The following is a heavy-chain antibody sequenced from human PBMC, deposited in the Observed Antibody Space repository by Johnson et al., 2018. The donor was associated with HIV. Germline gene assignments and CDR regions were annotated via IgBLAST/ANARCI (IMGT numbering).Heavy chain of an antibody. CDR2: ISWNSGSI. CDR1: GFTFDDYA. Sequence: VQLVESGGGLVQPGRSLRLSCAASGFTFDDYAMHWVRQAPGKGLEWVSGISWNSGSIGYADSVKGRFTISRDNAKNSLYLQMNSLRAEDTALYYCARSGHYELNAFDIWGQGTMVTVSS. J-gene: IGHJ3*02. V-gene: IGHV3-9*01. D-gene: IGHD4-17*01. CDR3: ARSGHYELNAFDI.